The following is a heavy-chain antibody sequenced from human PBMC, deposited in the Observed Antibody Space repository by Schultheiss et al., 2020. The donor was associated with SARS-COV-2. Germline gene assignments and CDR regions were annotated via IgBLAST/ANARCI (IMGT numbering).Heavy chain of an antibody. Sequence: SVKVSCKASGGTFSSYAISWVRQAPGQGLEWMGGIIPIFGTANYAQKFQGRVTITADKSTSTAYMELSSLRSEDTAVYYCARDGKQWRDFDYWGQGTLVTVSS. J-gene: IGHJ4*02. D-gene: IGHD6-19*01. CDR2: IIPIFGTA. V-gene: IGHV1-69*06. CDR1: GGTFSSYA. CDR3: ARDGKQWRDFDY.